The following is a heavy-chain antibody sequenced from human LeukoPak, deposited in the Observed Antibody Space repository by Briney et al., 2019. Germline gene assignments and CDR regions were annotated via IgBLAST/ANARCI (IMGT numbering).Heavy chain of an antibody. D-gene: IGHD3-22*01. CDR2: IIPIFGTA. V-gene: IGHV1-69*01. J-gene: IGHJ4*02. Sequence: SVKVSCKASGGTFSSYAISWVRQAPGQGLERMGGIIPIFGTANYAQKFQGRVTITADESTSTAYMELSSLRSEDTAVYYCATSSGPDYYDSSGYSYWGQGTLVTVSS. CDR3: ATSSGPDYYDSSGYSY. CDR1: GGTFSSYA.